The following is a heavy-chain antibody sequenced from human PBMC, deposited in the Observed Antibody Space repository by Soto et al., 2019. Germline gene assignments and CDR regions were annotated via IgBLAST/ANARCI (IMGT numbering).Heavy chain of an antibody. D-gene: IGHD5-12*01. Sequence: GGSLRLSCAASGFSFSDYYMSWVRQAPGKDLEWVSYTGTSSSSTNYANSVRGRFTISRDNPRNSLYLQMNSLGVEDTAVYYCARHSGDGYNRPFDYWGQGALVTVSS. CDR2: TGTSSSST. V-gene: IGHV3-11*06. CDR1: GFSFSDYY. CDR3: ARHSGDGYNRPFDY. J-gene: IGHJ4*02.